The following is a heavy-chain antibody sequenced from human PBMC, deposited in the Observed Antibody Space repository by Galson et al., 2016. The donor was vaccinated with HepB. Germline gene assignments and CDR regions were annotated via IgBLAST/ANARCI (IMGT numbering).Heavy chain of an antibody. V-gene: IGHV3-9*01. Sequence: SLRLSCAASGFSFDDYAMHWVRQAPGKGLEWVSGISWNSGSIDYADSVKGRFTISRDNAKNSLYLQMNSLRTEDAALYYCTKDTFPRLAPRSDSGWVMDVWGQGTTVTVSS. CDR3: TKDTFPRLAPRSDSGWVMDV. CDR2: ISWNSGSI. J-gene: IGHJ6*02. D-gene: IGHD6-19*01. CDR1: GFSFDDYA.